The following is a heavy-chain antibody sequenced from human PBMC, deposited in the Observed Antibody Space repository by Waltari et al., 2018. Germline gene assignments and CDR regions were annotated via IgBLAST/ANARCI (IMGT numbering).Heavy chain of an antibody. V-gene: IGHV1-69-2*01. CDR1: GYTFPDCS. CDR2: VDPEDGET. J-gene: IGHJ4*02. Sequence: EVQLVQSGAEVKKPGATVKIPCKVSGYTFPDCSVHWVQQAPGKGLEWMGLVDPEDGETIYAEKFQGRVTITADTSTDTAYMELSSLRSEDTAVYYCATKYSSSWSPFDYWGQGTLVTVSS. CDR3: ATKYSSSWSPFDY. D-gene: IGHD6-13*01.